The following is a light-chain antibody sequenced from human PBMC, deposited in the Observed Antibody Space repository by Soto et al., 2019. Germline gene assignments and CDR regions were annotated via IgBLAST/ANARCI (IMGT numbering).Light chain of an antibody. J-gene: IGKJ4*01. Sequence: DIQMTQSPSSLSASVGXXVXXXXXASQSISRYLNWYQQKPGKAPKLLIYATSSLQSGVPSRFGGSGSGTDFSLTISSLQPEDFATYYCHQSYSAPLTFGGGTKVDIK. V-gene: IGKV1-39*01. CDR2: ATS. CDR1: QSISRY. CDR3: HQSYSAPLT.